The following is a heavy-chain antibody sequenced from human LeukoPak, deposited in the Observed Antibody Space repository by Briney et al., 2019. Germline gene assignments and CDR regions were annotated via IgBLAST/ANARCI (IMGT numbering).Heavy chain of an antibody. Sequence: ASVKVSCKASGYTFTSYYMHWVRQAPGQGLEWMGIINPSGGSTSYAQKFQGRVTVTTDTATNTAYMELRNLTSDDTAVYYCARDGMQLWLRGYFDLWGRGTLVTVSS. CDR2: INPSGGST. CDR3: ARDGMQLWLRGYFDL. J-gene: IGHJ2*01. D-gene: IGHD5-18*01. V-gene: IGHV1-46*01. CDR1: GYTFTSYY.